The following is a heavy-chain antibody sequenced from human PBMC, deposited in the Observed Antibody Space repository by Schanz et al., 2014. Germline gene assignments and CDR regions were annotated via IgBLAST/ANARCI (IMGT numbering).Heavy chain of an antibody. V-gene: IGHV3-33*06. CDR2: IWYNGSNK. CDR1: GLNFDYYG. J-gene: IGHJ4*02. CDR3: AKDRGDGYSNGIFQY. Sequence: QVQLVESGGGVVQPGRSLRLSCATSGLNFDYYGMNWVRQAPGKGLEWVAVIWYNGSNKYYADSVRGRFTISRDNSKNTFYLHMNSLRNEDTAVYFCAKDRGDGYSNGIFQYWGLGTLVTVSS. D-gene: IGHD5-18*01.